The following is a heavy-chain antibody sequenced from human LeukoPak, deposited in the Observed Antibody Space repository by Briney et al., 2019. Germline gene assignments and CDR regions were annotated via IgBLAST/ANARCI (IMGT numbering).Heavy chain of an antibody. Sequence: ASVKVSCKASGYTFTGYYMHWVRQAPGQGLEWMGRINPNSGGTNYAQKFQGRVTMTRDTSISTAYMELSRLRSDDTAVYYCEKTYYYDSSGYGSDYWGQGTLVTVSS. CDR2: INPNSGGT. J-gene: IGHJ4*02. V-gene: IGHV1-2*06. CDR1: GYTFTGYY. D-gene: IGHD3-22*01. CDR3: EKTYYYDSSGYGSDY.